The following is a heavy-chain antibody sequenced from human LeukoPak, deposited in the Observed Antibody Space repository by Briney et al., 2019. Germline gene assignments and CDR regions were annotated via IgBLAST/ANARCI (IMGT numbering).Heavy chain of an antibody. V-gene: IGHV1-18*01. CDR2: ISAYNGNT. Sequence: SVKVSCKASGYTFTSYGISWVRQAPGQGLEWMGWISAYNGNTNYAQKLQGRVTMTTDTSTSTAYMELRGLRSDDTAVYYCARVYYDSSGLIAFDIWGQGTMVTVSS. D-gene: IGHD3-22*01. J-gene: IGHJ3*02. CDR1: GYTFTSYG. CDR3: ARVYYDSSGLIAFDI.